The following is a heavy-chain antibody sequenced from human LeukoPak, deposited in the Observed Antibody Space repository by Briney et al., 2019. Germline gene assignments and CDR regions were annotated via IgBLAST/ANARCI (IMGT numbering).Heavy chain of an antibody. V-gene: IGHV3-9*01. D-gene: IGHD3-22*01. J-gene: IGHJ4*02. CDR1: GFTFDDYA. Sequence: GGSLRLSCAASGFTFDDYAMHWVRQAPGKGLEWVSGISWNSGSIGYADSVKGRFTISRDNAKKSLYLQMNSLRAEDTALYYCAKSGSPFLGPSITMIVVLYDFDYWGQGTLVTVSS. CDR3: AKSGSPFLGPSITMIVVLYDFDY. CDR2: ISWNSGSI.